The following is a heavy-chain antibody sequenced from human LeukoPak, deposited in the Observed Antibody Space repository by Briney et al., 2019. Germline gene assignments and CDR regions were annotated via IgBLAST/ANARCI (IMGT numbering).Heavy chain of an antibody. J-gene: IGHJ4*02. V-gene: IGHV3-30*03. D-gene: IGHD5-12*01. CDR1: GFSFSSYG. CDR2: ISYDEKTK. Sequence: GGSLRLSCAASGFSFSSYGMHWVRQAPGKGLEWVAVISYDEKTKFYADSVKGRFTISRDNAKNSLYLQMNSLRAEDTAVYYCARDDSGPDYWGQGTLVTVSS. CDR3: ARDDSGPDY.